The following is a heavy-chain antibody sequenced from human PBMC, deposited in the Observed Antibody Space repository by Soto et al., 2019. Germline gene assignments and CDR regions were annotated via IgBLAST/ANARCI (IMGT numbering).Heavy chain of an antibody. J-gene: IGHJ4*02. CDR2: ISAYNGNT. CDR1: GYIFTSYG. CDR3: ARDRGGYFDY. V-gene: IGHV1-18*01. Sequence: QVQLVQSGAEVKKPGASVKVSCKASGYIFTSYGISWVRQGPGQGLVWMGWISAYNGNTYYAQQFQGRVTMTTDTSPSTVYMERRSRRTDDTAVYYCARDRGGYFDYWGQGTLVTVSS. D-gene: IGHD3-10*01.